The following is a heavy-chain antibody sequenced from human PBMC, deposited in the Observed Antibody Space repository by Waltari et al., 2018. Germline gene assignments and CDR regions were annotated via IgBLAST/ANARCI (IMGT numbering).Heavy chain of an antibody. J-gene: IGHJ4*02. CDR1: GGSIRRSSYY. CDR2: IYYSGST. CDR3: ATKRESSASGFDY. V-gene: IGHV4-39*01. D-gene: IGHD6-19*01. Sequence: QLQLQESGPGLVKPSETLSFTCTVPGGSIRRSSYYWGWIRQPPGKGLEWIGSIYYSGSTYYNPSLKSRVTISVDTSKNQFSLKLSSVTAADTAVYYCATKRESSASGFDYWGQGTLVTVSS.